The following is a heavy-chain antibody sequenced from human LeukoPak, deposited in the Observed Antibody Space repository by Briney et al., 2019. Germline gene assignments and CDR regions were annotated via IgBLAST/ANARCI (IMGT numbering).Heavy chain of an antibody. D-gene: IGHD6-19*01. Sequence: SETLSLTCAVYGGSFSGYYWSWIRQPPGKGLEWIGSIYYSGSTYYNPSLKSRVTISVDTSKNQFSLKLSSVTAADTAVYYCARDLRNSSGWYPDATFDIWGQGTMVTVSS. CDR2: IYYSGST. J-gene: IGHJ3*02. CDR1: GGSFSGYY. CDR3: ARDLRNSSGWYPDATFDI. V-gene: IGHV4-34*01.